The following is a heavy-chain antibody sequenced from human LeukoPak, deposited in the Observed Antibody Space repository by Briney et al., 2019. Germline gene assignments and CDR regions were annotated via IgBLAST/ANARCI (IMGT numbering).Heavy chain of an antibody. J-gene: IGHJ5*02. D-gene: IGHD6-13*01. CDR1: GYTLTELS. Sequence: ASVKVSCKVSGYTLTELSMHWVRQAPGKGLEWMGGFDPEDGETIYAQKFQGRVTMTEDTSTDTAYMELSSLRSEDTAVYYCATGMVPDSSSWYSWFDPWGQGTLVTVSS. V-gene: IGHV1-24*01. CDR3: ATGMVPDSSSWYSWFDP. CDR2: FDPEDGET.